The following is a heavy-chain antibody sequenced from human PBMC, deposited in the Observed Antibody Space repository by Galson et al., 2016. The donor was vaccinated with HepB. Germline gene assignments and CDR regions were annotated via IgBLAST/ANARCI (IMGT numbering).Heavy chain of an antibody. CDR1: GFTFTSSA. D-gene: IGHD2-2*01. Sequence: SVKVSCKASGFTFTSSAVQWVRQARGQRLEWIGWIVVGSGNTNYAQKFQERVTITRDMSTSTAYMELSSLRSEDTAVYYCAAERVTSSDYYYYYGVDIWGRGTTVTVSS. J-gene: IGHJ6*02. V-gene: IGHV1-58*01. CDR3: AAERVTSSDYYYYYGVDI. CDR2: IVVGSGNT.